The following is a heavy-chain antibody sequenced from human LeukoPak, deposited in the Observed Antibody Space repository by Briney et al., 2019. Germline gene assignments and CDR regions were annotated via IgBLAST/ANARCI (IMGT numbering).Heavy chain of an antibody. CDR2: GDYSGGT. CDR3: AGERGEEYSSGWYKTNYFYN. Sequence: ASETLSLTCTVSGDSFTSVTDYWAWIRQPPGKGLQWIASGDYSGGTYYNPSLESRVAISADMSKNQISLKLTSVTGADTAVYYCAGERGEEYSSGWYKTNYFYNWGQGIRVTVSS. V-gene: IGHV4-39*07. CDR1: GDSFTSVTDY. J-gene: IGHJ4*02. D-gene: IGHD6-19*01.